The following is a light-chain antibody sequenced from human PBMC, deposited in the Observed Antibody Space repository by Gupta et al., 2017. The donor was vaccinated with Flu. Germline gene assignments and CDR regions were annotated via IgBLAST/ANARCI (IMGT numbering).Light chain of an antibody. J-gene: IGLJ3*02. CDR1: NRDIGDYNY. V-gene: IGLV2-14*01. CDR3: SSYAAGSTLV. CDR2: EVN. Sequence: QSALTQPASVSGSPGQSITISCTGTNRDIGDYNYVSWYQQHPGKAPTLVIYEVNNRPSGLSSRFSGSKSGNTASLTISGLQPEDEADYYCSSYAAGSTLVFGRGTKVTVL.